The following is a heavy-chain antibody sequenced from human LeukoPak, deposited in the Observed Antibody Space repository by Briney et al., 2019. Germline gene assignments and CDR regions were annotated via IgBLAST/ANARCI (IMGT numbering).Heavy chain of an antibody. D-gene: IGHD3-10*01. CDR3: ARHRFGELFWFDP. Sequence: SETLSLTCTVSGGSTSSSSYYWGWIRQPPGKGLEWIGSIYYSGSTYYNPSLKSRVTISVDTSKNQFSLKLSSVTAADTAVYYCARHRFGELFWFDPWGQGTLVTVSS. V-gene: IGHV4-39*01. J-gene: IGHJ5*02. CDR2: IYYSGST. CDR1: GGSTSSSSYY.